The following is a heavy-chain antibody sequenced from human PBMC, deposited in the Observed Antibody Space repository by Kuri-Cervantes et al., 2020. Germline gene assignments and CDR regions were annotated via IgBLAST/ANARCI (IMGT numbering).Heavy chain of an antibody. D-gene: IGHD3-9*01. J-gene: IGHJ4*02. CDR3: ARAYYDILTGSPYYFDY. V-gene: IGHV3-7*01. CDR2: IKQDGSEK. CDR1: GFSFSSYW. Sequence: GGSLRLSCAASGFSFSSYWMSWVRQTPGKGLGWVANIKQDGSEKYYVDSVKGRFTISRDNAKNSLYLQMNSLRAEDTAVYYCARAYYDILTGSPYYFDYWGQGTLVTVSS.